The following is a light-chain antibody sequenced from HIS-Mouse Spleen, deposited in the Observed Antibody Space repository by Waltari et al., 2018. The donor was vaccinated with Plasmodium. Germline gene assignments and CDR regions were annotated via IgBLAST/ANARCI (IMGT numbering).Light chain of an antibody. CDR3: QQYGSSPQIT. CDR2: GAS. CDR1: QSFSSSY. J-gene: IGKJ4*01. V-gene: IGKV3-20*01. Sequence: EIVLTQSPGPLSLSPGERATLSCRASQSFSSSYLAWYQQKPGQAPRLLIYGASSRATGIPDRFSGSGSGTDFTLTISRLEPEDFAVYYCQQYGSSPQITFGGGTKVEIK.